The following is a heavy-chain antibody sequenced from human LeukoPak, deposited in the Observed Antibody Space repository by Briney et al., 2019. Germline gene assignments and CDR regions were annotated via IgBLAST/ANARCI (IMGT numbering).Heavy chain of an antibody. Sequence: PSETLSLTCTVSGGSMRGYYWSWIRQPPGERLEWIGHIYITGDVNYSPSLRSRVSISIDSSKNQVFLQLSSVTAADTAVYYCARMTAGGLHWGYLDYWGQGTLVAVSS. CDR2: IYITGDV. D-gene: IGHD7-27*01. CDR1: GGSMRGYY. J-gene: IGHJ4*02. V-gene: IGHV4-59*12. CDR3: ARMTAGGLHWGYLDY.